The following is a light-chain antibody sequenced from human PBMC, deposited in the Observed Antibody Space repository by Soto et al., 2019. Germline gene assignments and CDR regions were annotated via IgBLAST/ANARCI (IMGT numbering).Light chain of an antibody. CDR3: QQTRSYPST. J-gene: IGKJ4*01. CDR1: QSVNSN. CDR2: AAS. Sequence: EIVMTQSPGTLSVSPGERATLSCRASQSVNSNFAWYQHRPGQAPRLLIYAASTRATGIPGRFSGSGSGTEFSLTISSLQAEDFATYYCQQTRSYPSTFGGGTRWIS. V-gene: IGKV3-15*01.